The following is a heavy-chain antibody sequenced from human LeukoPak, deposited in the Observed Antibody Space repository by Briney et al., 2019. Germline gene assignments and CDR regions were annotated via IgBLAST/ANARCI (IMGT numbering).Heavy chain of an antibody. Sequence: ASVKVSCKASGFTFTSSAMQWVRQARGQRLEWIGWIVVGSGNTNYAQKFQERVTITRDMSTSTAYMELNSLRSEDTAVYYCAALDYYDSSGYYNYWGQGTLVTVSS. CDR3: AALDYYDSSGYYNY. CDR2: IVVGSGNT. J-gene: IGHJ4*02. D-gene: IGHD3-22*01. CDR1: GFTFTSSA. V-gene: IGHV1-58*02.